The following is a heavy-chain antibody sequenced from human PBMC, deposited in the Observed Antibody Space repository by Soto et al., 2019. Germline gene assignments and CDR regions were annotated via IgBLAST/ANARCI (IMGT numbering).Heavy chain of an antibody. V-gene: IGHV4-39*01. CDR2: IYYSGST. CDR3: AGGPVAIAAAGRPVVYFDY. Sequence: QLQLQESGPGLVKPSETLSLTCTVSGGSISSSSYYWGWIRQPPGKGLEWIGSIYYSGSTYYNPSLKSRVTISGDTSKNQFSLKLSSVTAADTAVYYCAGGPVAIAAAGRPVVYFDYWGQGTLVTVSS. J-gene: IGHJ4*02. D-gene: IGHD6-13*01. CDR1: GGSISSSSYY.